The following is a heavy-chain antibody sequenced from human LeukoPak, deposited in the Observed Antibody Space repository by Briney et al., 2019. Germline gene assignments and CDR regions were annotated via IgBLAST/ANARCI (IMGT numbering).Heavy chain of an antibody. CDR1: GYTFTSYG. Sequence: ASVKVSCKASGYTFTSYGISWVRQAPGQGLEWMGWISTYNGNTNYAQKLQGRVTMTTDTSTSTAYMELRSLRSDDTAVYYCARERTLYGGNSPAFDPWGQGTLVTVSS. D-gene: IGHD4-17*01. CDR3: ARERTLYGGNSPAFDP. J-gene: IGHJ5*02. CDR2: ISTYNGNT. V-gene: IGHV1-18*01.